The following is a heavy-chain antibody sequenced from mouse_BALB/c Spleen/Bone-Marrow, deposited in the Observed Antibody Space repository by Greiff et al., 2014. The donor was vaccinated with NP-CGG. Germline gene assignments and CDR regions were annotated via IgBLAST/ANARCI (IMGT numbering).Heavy chain of an antibody. V-gene: IGHV1S81*02. D-gene: IGHD1-2*01. CDR1: GYTFVSYY. Sequence: VQLQQSGAELVKPGTSVKLSCKASGYTFVSYYIYWVKQRPGQGLKWIGEINPSNGGTNFNEKFKSKATLTVDKSSSTAYMQLSSLTSEDSAVYYCTRLSLLRGYFDYWGQGTTLTVSS. CDR2: INPSNGGT. CDR3: TRLSLLRGYFDY. J-gene: IGHJ2*01.